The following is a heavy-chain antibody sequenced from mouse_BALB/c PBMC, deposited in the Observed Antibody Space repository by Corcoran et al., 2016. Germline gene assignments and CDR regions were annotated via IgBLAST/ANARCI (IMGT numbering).Heavy chain of an antibody. CDR1: GYSFTGYY. Sequence: EGRLQQSGPELVKRGASVKISCKASGYSFTGYYMHWVKQSHVKSLEWIGRINPYNGATSYNQNFKDKASLTVDKSSSTAYMELHSLTSEDSAVYYCARWATVVPTDYWGQGTTLTVSS. D-gene: IGHD1-1*01. CDR2: INPYNGAT. V-gene: IGHV1-26*01. CDR3: ARWATVVPTDY. J-gene: IGHJ2*01.